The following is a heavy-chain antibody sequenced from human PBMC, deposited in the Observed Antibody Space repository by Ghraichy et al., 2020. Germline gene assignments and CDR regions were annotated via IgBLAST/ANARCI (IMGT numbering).Heavy chain of an antibody. D-gene: IGHD6-13*01. V-gene: IGHV1-8*01. Sequence: ASVKVSCKASGYTFTSYDINWVRQATGQGLEWMGWMNPNSGNTGYAQKFRGRVTMTRNTSISTAYMELSSLRSEDTAVYYCARGKKVRGIAAAGRFDPWGQGTLVTVSS. CDR2: MNPNSGNT. CDR1: GYTFTSYD. J-gene: IGHJ5*02. CDR3: ARGKKVRGIAAAGRFDP.